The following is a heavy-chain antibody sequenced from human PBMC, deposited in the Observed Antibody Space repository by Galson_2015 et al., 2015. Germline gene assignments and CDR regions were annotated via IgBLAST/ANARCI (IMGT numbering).Heavy chain of an antibody. D-gene: IGHD3-22*01. CDR3: ARVLYYYDSSGYYFAQYYFDY. V-gene: IGHV4-39*07. CDR2: IYYSGST. J-gene: IGHJ4*02. Sequence: SETLSLTCTVPGGSISSSSYYWGWIRQPPGKGLEWIGSIYYSGSTYYNPSLKSRVTISVDTSKNQFSLKLRSEDTAVYYCARVLYYYDSSGYYFAQYYFDYWGQGTLVTVSS. CDR1: GGSISSSSYY.